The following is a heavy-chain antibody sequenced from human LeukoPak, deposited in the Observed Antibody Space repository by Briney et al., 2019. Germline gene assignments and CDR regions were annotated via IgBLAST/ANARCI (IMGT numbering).Heavy chain of an antibody. CDR3: ARENFKVRGRLSYYFDY. CDR1: GFTFSSYS. D-gene: IGHD3-3*01. Sequence: GGSLRLSCAASGFTFSSYSMNWVRQAPGKGLEWVSSISSSSSYIYYAVSVKGRFTTSRDNAKNSLYLQMNSLRAEDTAVYYCARENFKVRGRLSYYFDYWGQGTLVTVSS. V-gene: IGHV3-21*01. J-gene: IGHJ4*02. CDR2: ISSSSSYI.